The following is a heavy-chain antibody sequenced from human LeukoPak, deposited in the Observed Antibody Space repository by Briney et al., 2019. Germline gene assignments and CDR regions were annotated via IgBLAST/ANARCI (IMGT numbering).Heavy chain of an antibody. CDR3: ARAGGGSYYFDY. J-gene: IGHJ4*02. V-gene: IGHV4-59*01. CDR2: IYYSGSS. Sequence: PEALSLPCTVSGGSISSYHWSSIRQPPGKGLEGIGYIYYSGSSNYTPSLKSRVTISVDASKNQFSLKLSSVTAADTAVYYCARAGGGSYYFDYWGQGTLVTVSS. CDR1: GGSISSYH. D-gene: IGHD1-26*01.